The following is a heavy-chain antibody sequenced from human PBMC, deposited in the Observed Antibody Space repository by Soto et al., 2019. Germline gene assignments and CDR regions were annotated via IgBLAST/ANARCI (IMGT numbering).Heavy chain of an antibody. CDR2: ISHSGST. D-gene: IGHD6-6*01. Sequence: SETLSLTCAVSDGSISTSDWWSWVRQAPGKGLEWIGEISHSGSTNYTPSLKSRVTISVATSKNQFSLKLTSVTAADTAVYYCARASIAASSLDYWGQGILVTVSS. V-gene: IGHV4-4*02. J-gene: IGHJ4*02. CDR1: DGSISTSDW. CDR3: ARASIAASSLDY.